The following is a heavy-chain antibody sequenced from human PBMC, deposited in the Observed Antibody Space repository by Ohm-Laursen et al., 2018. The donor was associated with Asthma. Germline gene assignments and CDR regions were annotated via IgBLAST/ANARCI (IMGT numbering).Heavy chain of an antibody. CDR2: ISKDGSNK. V-gene: IGHV3-30-3*01. J-gene: IGHJ4*02. CDR3: ARDHYYSSGTYFDY. CDR1: GFTFRSYA. D-gene: IGHD3-10*01. Sequence: SLRLSCAASGFTFRSYAMHWVRQAPGKGLEWVAVISKDGSNKYYAESVKGRFTISRDNSMNTLYVQMNSLRAKDTAVYYCARDHYYSSGTYFDYWGQGTLVTVSS.